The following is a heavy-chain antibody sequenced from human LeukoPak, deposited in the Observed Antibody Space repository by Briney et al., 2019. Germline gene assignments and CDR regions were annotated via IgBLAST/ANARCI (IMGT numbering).Heavy chain of an antibody. D-gene: IGHD3-10*02. CDR2: INPNSGGT. CDR3: AREQLFDY. J-gene: IGHJ4*02. V-gene: IGHV1-2*02. Sequence: ASVKVSCKASGYTFIAYYMYWVRQAPGQGLEWMGWINPNSGGTKYAQKFQGRVTMTRDTSISIAYMELSRLRSDDTAVYYCAREQLFDYWGQGTLVTVSS. CDR1: GYTFIAYY.